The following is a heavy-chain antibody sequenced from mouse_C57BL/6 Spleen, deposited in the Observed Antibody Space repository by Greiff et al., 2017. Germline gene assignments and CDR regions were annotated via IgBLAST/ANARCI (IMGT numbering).Heavy chain of an antibody. Sequence: EVQLQQSGPELVKPGASVKISCKASGYTFTDYYMNWVKQSHGKSLEWIGDINPNNGGTSYNQKFNGKATLTVDESSSTAYMELRSLTSENSAIYYCAGCKEYDYFDYWGQGTTLAVTS. J-gene: IGHJ2*01. CDR2: INPNNGGT. V-gene: IGHV1-26*01. CDR1: GYTFTDYY. CDR3: AGCKEYDYFDY. D-gene: IGHD5-1*01.